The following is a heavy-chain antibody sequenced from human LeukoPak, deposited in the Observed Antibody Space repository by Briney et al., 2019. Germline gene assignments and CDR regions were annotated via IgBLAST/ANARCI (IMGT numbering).Heavy chain of an antibody. CDR3: ARDFRAAMVSDWFDP. D-gene: IGHD5-18*01. CDR1: GYTFTNYG. CDR2: INPNSGGT. V-gene: IGHV1-2*02. Sequence: GASVKVSCKASGYTFTNYGLSWVRQAPGQGLEWMGWINPNSGGTNYAQKFQGRVTMTRDTSISTAYMELSRLRSDDTAVYYCARDFRAAMVSDWFDPWGQGTLVTVSS. J-gene: IGHJ5*02.